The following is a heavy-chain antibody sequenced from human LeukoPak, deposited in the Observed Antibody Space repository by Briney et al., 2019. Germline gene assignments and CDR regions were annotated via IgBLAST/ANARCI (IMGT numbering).Heavy chain of an antibody. CDR2: INPSGGST. D-gene: IGHD3-10*01. CDR1: GYTFTHYY. J-gene: IGHJ6*03. Sequence: ASVKVSCKASGYTFTHYYMHCVRHPPTQALEGMGVINPSGGSTNYAQKLQGRVTMTRDTSTSTVYMELSSLRSEDTAVYYCARGPSITMVRGGQWYYYMDVWGKGTTVTISS. CDR3: ARGPSITMVRGGQWYYYMDV. V-gene: IGHV1-46*01.